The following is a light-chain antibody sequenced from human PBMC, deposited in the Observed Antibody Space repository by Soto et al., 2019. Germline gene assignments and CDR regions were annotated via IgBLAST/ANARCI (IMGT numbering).Light chain of an antibody. CDR2: EAS. J-gene: IGKJ1*01. Sequence: DIQMTQSPSSLSASVGDRVTITCRASLSIITYLNWYHQKPGKAPKLLIYEASSLERGVPSRFSGSGSGTEFTLTISSLQADDFAAFYCQQYSRFSSFGQGTKVDIK. CDR3: QQYSRFSS. CDR1: LSIITY. V-gene: IGKV1-5*01.